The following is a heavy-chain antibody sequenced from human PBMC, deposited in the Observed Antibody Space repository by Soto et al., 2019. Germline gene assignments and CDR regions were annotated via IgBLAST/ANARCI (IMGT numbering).Heavy chain of an antibody. J-gene: IGHJ6*02. CDR1: GGTFSSYA. CDR3: ARDMRGIAVAGIGPYYYYGMDV. D-gene: IGHD6-19*01. V-gene: IGHV1-69*06. CDR2: IIPIFGTA. Sequence: QVQLVQSGAEVKKPGSSVKVSCKASGGTFSSYAISWVRQAPGQGLEWMGGIIPIFGTANYAQKFQGRVTITADKSTSTAYMGLSSLSSEDTAVYYCARDMRGIAVAGIGPYYYYGMDVWGQGTTFTVSS.